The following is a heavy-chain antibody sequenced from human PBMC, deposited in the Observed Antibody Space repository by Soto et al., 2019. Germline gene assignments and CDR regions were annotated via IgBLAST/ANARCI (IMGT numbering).Heavy chain of an antibody. CDR1: GYTFTAYY. J-gene: IGHJ4*02. Sequence: QVHLVQSGAEVREPGASVKVSCKTSGYTFTAYYIHWVRQAPGQRLEWMGWVNPKSGGTEFSRKFRGRVTMTSDTSRSTAYMEVGRLTSDDTAVYYCARSGEGWQQFDNWGQGNLVTVSS. CDR3: ARSGEGWQQFDN. CDR2: VNPKSGGT. V-gene: IGHV1-2*02.